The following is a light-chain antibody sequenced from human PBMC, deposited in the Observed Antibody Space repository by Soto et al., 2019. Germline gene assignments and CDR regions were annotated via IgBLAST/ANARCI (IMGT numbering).Light chain of an antibody. CDR1: NSNIGSNS. J-gene: IGLJ3*02. CDR2: RNS. V-gene: IGLV1-47*01. Sequence: QSVLTQPPSASGAPGQRVTISCSGSNSNIGSNSVYWYQQFSGMAPKLLIYRNSLRPSGVPVRFSGSKSDTSAPLTISGLGSEDADDYYCAYWDNSRIVVFGGGTKLTVL. CDR3: AYWDNSRIVV.